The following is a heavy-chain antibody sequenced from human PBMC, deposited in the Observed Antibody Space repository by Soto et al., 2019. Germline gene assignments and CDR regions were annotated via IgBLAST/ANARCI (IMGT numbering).Heavy chain of an antibody. J-gene: IGHJ4*02. Sequence: GSMGGAGAASGLTVKITYVSGVRQAPGKGLQWVSVIYSAGSTYYANSVKGRFTISRDISTNMVYLQMSSLTDEDTAVYYCARAREPEYSRAIFFDIWGQGAPVTVYS. CDR2: IYSAGST. CDR1: GLTVKITY. CDR3: ARAREPEYSRAIFFDI. V-gene: IGHV3-53*01. D-gene: IGHD5-18*01.